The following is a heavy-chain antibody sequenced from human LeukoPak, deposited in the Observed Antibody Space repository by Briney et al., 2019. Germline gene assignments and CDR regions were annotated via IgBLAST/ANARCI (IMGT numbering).Heavy chain of an antibody. CDR2: ISHSGST. D-gene: IGHD1-1*01. CDR3: ARDTWKDYYYYFMDV. CDR1: GDSISNPYY. Sequence: SETLSLTCTVSGDSISNPYYWGWIRQPPGKGLEWIGSISHSGSTFYTPSLRSRVTISLDTPKNQFSLKLNSVTAADTAVYYCARDTWKDYYYYFMDVWGKGTTVTVSS. V-gene: IGHV4-38-2*02. J-gene: IGHJ6*03.